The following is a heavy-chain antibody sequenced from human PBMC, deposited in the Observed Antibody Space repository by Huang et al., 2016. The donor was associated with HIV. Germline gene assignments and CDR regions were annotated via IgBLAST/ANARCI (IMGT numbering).Heavy chain of an antibody. CDR2: FYTSGNT. D-gene: IGHD2-2*01. CDR3: ARENEFCGSTNCHHYYYGLDV. V-gene: IGHV4-4*07. Sequence: QVQLQESGPGLVKPSETLSLTCTVSGGSISTYYWSWIRQSAGKGLEWIGRFYTSGNTNYNPSLRSRGTRSVDTSKNQFSRRLTSVTAADTAVYYCARENEFCGSTNCHHYYYGLDVWGQGTTVTVSS. J-gene: IGHJ6*02. CDR1: GGSISTYY.